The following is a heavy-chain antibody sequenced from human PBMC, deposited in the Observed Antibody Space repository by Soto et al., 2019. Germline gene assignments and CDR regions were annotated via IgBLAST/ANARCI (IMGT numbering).Heavy chain of an antibody. V-gene: IGHV3-33*01. CDR3: ARVAVQEDETLTGYSDYHYYYGMDV. CDR2: IWYDGSNQ. Sequence: QVQLVESGGGVVQPGRSLRLSCAASGFTFSRNGMHWVRQAPGKGLEWVAIIWYDGSNQYYADSVKGRITISRDNSKNTLYLQMNSLRAEDTAVYYCARVAVQEDETLTGYSDYHYYYGMDVWGQGTTVTVSS. J-gene: IGHJ6*02. D-gene: IGHD3-9*01. CDR1: GFTFSRNG.